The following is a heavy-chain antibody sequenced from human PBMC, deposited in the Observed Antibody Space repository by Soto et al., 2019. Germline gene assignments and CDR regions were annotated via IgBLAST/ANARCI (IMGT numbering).Heavy chain of an antibody. V-gene: IGHV1-69*13. CDR1: GGTFSSYA. Sequence: SVKVSCKASGGTFSSYAISWVRQAPGQGLEWMGGIIPIFGTANYAQKFQGRVTITADESTSTAYMELSSLRSEDTAVYYCARGIAARPTLRSYYYYGMDVWGQGTTVTVSS. CDR2: IIPIFGTA. J-gene: IGHJ6*02. CDR3: ARGIAARPTLRSYYYYGMDV. D-gene: IGHD6-6*01.